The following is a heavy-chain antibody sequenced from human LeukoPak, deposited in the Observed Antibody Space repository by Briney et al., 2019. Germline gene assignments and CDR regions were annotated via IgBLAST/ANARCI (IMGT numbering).Heavy chain of an antibody. CDR2: INTDGFST. Sequence: GGSLRLSCAASGFISSSYWMHWVRQPPGKGLVYIACINTDGFSTSYADSVKGRFTISRDNAKNTLYLQMNSLRAEDTAVYYCARSRTYGDYGRGLDYWGQGTLVTVSS. CDR3: ARSRTYGDYGRGLDY. J-gene: IGHJ4*02. V-gene: IGHV3-74*01. CDR1: GFISSSYW. D-gene: IGHD4-17*01.